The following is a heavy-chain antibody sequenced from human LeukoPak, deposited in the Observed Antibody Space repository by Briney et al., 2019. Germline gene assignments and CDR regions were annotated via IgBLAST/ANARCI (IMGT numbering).Heavy chain of an antibody. CDR3: VRSVVVVASTPTHFDL. D-gene: IGHD2-15*01. V-gene: IGHV3-9*01. J-gene: IGHJ2*01. CDR2: ISWSSGHM. Sequence: PGRSLRLSCAASEFKFDDYAMHWVRQGPGKGPEWVAGISWSSGHMEYAESVKGRFTISRDNARNALYLQMDGLRRDDTALYYCVRSVVVVASTPTHFDLWGRGTQVIVSS. CDR1: EFKFDDYA.